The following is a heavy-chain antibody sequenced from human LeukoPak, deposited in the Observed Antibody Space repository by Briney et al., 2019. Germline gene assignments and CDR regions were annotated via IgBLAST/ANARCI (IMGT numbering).Heavy chain of an antibody. CDR1: GYTFTSYA. V-gene: IGHV7-4-1*02. CDR2: INTNTGNP. Sequence: ASVKVSCKASGYTFTSYAMNWVRQAPEQGLEWMGWINTNTGNPTYAQGFTGRFVFSLDTSVSTAYLQISSLKAEDTAVYYCAIWYCSGGRCYSNARTFDYWGPGTRVSVSS. D-gene: IGHD2-15*01. J-gene: IGHJ4*02. CDR3: AIWYCSGGRCYSNARTFDY.